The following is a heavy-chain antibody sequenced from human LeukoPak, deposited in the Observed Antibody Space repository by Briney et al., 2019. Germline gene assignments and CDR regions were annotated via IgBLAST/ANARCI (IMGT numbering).Heavy chain of an antibody. Sequence: GGSLRLSCAASGFTYSHYGMHWVRQVPGKGLEWVAVIWSDGTEKYYGDAVKGRFAISRDNSMKTLYLQMNSLRGDDTAVYYCAKDAQRGFDYSNSLESWGQGTLVTVSS. CDR3: AKDAQRGFDYSNSLES. V-gene: IGHV3-33*06. D-gene: IGHD4-11*01. CDR2: IWSDGTEK. CDR1: GFTYSHYG. J-gene: IGHJ5*01.